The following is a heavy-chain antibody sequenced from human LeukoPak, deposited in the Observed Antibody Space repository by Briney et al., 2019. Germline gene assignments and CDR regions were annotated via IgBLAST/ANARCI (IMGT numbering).Heavy chain of an antibody. CDR3: TRHAGGYGSGSSTDDY. V-gene: IGHV3-73*01. J-gene: IGHJ4*02. Sequence: PGGSLRLSCAASGFTFSGSAMHWVRQASGKGLEWVGRIRSKANSYATAYAVSVKGRFTISRDDSKNTAYLQMNSLKTEDTAVYYCTRHAGGYGSGSSTDDYWGQGTLVTVSS. D-gene: IGHD3-10*01. CDR2: IRSKANSYAT. CDR1: GFTFSGSA.